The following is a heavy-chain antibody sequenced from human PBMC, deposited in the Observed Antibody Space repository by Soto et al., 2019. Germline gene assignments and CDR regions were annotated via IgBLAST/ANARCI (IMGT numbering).Heavy chain of an antibody. CDR1: GDSFNDYY. J-gene: IGHJ6*03. CDR2: INPNGGVT. CDR3: ARESGGATATLDYDYFYMDV. Sequence: QVQLVQSGAEVRKPGASVTVSCRSSGDSFNDYYIHWVRQAPGQGFEWMGWINPNGGVTKYAQKFQGWGSRTRDTSIRTGYMQLSRLRSDDTAVYYCARESGGATATLDYDYFYMDVWGTGTTVTVSS. V-gene: IGHV1-2*04. D-gene: IGHD5-12*01.